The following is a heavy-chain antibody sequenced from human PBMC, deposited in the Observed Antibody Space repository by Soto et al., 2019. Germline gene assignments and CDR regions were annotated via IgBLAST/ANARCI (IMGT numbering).Heavy chain of an antibody. V-gene: IGHV1-3*01. CDR3: ARDTGDGTFDF. Sequence: KFQDRVTISRDTSASTACMELTSLRSEDTAVYYCARDTGDGTFDFWGQGTLVTVSS. D-gene: IGHD7-27*01. J-gene: IGHJ4*02.